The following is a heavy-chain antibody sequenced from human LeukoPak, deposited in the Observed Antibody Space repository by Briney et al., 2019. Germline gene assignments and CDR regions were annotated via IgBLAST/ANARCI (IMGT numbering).Heavy chain of an antibody. Sequence: SETLSLTCTVSGGSISSYYWSWIRQPPGKGLEWIGYIYYSGSTNYNPSLKSRVTISVDTSKNQFSLELSSVTAADTAVYYCAREKDGDYLWYFDSWSQGTLVTVSS. CDR3: AREKDGDYLWYFDS. J-gene: IGHJ4*02. CDR1: GGSISSYY. D-gene: IGHD4-17*01. V-gene: IGHV4-59*12. CDR2: IYYSGST.